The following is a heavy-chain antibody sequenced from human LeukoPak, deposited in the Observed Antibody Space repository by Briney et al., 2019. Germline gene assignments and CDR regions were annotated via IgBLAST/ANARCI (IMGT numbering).Heavy chain of an antibody. J-gene: IGHJ4*02. Sequence: GGSLRPSCVASGFMFSRHGIHWVRQAPGEGLEWMAFIQYDESRTDYAETVKGSFTIFRDKSKNTLYMQMSNLRTEDTAVYYCVKEDTTTGDHRGQGTLVTVSS. CDR1: GFMFSRHG. D-gene: IGHD5-18*01. CDR2: IQYDESRT. CDR3: VKEDTTTGDH. V-gene: IGHV3-30*02.